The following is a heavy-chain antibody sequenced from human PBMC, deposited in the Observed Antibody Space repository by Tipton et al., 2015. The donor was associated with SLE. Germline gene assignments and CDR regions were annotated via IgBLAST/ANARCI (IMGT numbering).Heavy chain of an antibody. J-gene: IGHJ5*02. V-gene: IGHV4-59*11. CDR3: ARSPHGVVATIDNWFDP. D-gene: IGHD5-12*01. CDR2: IYYSGRT. CDR1: GGSISSHY. Sequence: TLSLTCTVSGGSISSHYWSWIRQPPGKGLEWIGYIYYSGRTNYNPSLKSRVTISVDTSKNQFSLKLSSVTAADTAVYYCARSPHGVVATIDNWFDPWGQGTLVTVSS.